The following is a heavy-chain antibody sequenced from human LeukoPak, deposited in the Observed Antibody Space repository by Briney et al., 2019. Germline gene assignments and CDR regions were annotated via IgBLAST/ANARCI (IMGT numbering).Heavy chain of an antibody. V-gene: IGHV3-48*01. CDR2: ISSSSGTI. CDR3: ARLHYYGSGSRYNWFDP. CDR1: GFTFSTYK. J-gene: IGHJ5*02. Sequence: PGGSLRLSCAASGFTFSTYKMNWVRQAPGKGLEWVSYISSSSGTIYYADSVKGRFTISRDNAKNSLYLQMNSLRAEDTAVYYCARLHYYGSGSRYNWFDPWGQGTLVTVSS. D-gene: IGHD3-10*01.